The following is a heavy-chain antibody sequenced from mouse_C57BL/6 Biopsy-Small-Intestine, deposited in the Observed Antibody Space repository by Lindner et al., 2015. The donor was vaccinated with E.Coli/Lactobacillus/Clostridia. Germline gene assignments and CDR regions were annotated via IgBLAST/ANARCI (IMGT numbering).Heavy chain of an antibody. Sequence: VQLQESGPELVRPGTSVKMSCKASGYTFTNYWIGWAKQRPGHGLEWIGDIYPGGGYTNYNEKFKGKATLTADKSSSTAYMQFSSLTSEDSAIYYCARSNYRDAMDYWGQGTSVTVSS. J-gene: IGHJ4*01. CDR3: ARSNYRDAMDY. CDR1: GYTFTNYW. D-gene: IGHD2-12*01. V-gene: IGHV1-63*01. CDR2: IYPGGGYT.